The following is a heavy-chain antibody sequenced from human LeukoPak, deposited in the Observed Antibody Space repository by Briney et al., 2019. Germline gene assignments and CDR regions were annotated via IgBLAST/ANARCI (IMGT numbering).Heavy chain of an antibody. Sequence: PGGSLRLSCAASGFSFSSYSMNWVRQAPGKGLEWVSYIGGSGSPIYYAESVKGRFTISRDNAENSLYLHMNSLRAEDTAVYYCARDRLWAFDYWGQGTLVTVSS. V-gene: IGHV3-48*01. CDR1: GFSFSSYS. CDR3: ARDRLWAFDY. J-gene: IGHJ4*02. D-gene: IGHD3-10*01. CDR2: IGGSGSPI.